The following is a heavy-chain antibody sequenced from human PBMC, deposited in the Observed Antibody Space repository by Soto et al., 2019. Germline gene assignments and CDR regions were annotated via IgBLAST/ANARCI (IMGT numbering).Heavy chain of an antibody. Sequence: PGGSLRLSCAASGFTFSSYTMTWVRQAPGRGLEWVSYISSSSSTIYYADSVKGRFTISRDNAKNSLYLQMNGLRSEDTAVYYCARRWFGESPDYWGQGTLVTVSS. J-gene: IGHJ4*02. CDR1: GFTFSSYT. V-gene: IGHV3-48*01. CDR3: ARRWFGESPDY. D-gene: IGHD3-10*01. CDR2: ISSSSSTI.